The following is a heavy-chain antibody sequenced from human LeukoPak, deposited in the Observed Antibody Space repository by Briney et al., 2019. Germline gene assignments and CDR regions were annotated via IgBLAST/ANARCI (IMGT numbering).Heavy chain of an antibody. CDR1: GFTFSSYA. CDR3: AKDSKGPQDGY. J-gene: IGHJ4*02. V-gene: IGHV3-23*01. D-gene: IGHD4-11*01. CDR2: ISGSGGST. Sequence: GGSLRLSCAASGFTFSSYAMSWVRQAPGKGLEWVSAISGSGGSTYYADSVKGRFTISRDNSKNTLYLQMNSLRAEDTAVYHCAKDSKGPQDGYWGQGTLVTVSS.